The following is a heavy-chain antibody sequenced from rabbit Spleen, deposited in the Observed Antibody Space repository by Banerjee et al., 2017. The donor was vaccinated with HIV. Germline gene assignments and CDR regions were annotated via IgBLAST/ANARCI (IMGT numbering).Heavy chain of an antibody. V-gene: IGHV1S40*01. CDR1: GFDLSSYYY. D-gene: IGHD6-1*01. CDR2: IYAGSSGST. Sequence: QSLEESGGGLVKPGASLTLTCTASGFDLSSYYYMCWVRQAPGKGLEWIACIYAGSSGSTYYASWAKGRFTISKTSSTTVTLQMTSLTAADTATYFCAREPVGSFGDYGYGAYYLWGQGTLVTVS. J-gene: IGHJ4*01. CDR3: AREPVGSFGDYGYGAYYL.